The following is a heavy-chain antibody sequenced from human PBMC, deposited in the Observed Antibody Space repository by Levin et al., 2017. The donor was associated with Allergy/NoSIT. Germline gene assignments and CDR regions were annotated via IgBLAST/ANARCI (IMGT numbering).Heavy chain of an antibody. CDR1: GFIFSTYD. Sequence: GESLKISCAASGFIFSTYDMHWVRQATGKGLEWVSGIGTVGDTYYPGSVKGRFTISRENAKNSLYLQMNRLTAGDTAVYFCARGGNTGIMGGTTEFDSWGQGTLVTVSS. D-gene: IGHD1-26*01. CDR3: ARGGNTGIMGGTTEFDS. J-gene: IGHJ4*02. CDR2: IGTVGDT. V-gene: IGHV3-13*01.